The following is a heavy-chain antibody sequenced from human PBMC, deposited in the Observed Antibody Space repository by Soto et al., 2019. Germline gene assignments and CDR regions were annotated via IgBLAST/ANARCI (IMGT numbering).Heavy chain of an antibody. Sequence: SETLSLTCAVSGGSISNGGYSWSWIRQPPGKALEWIGYIYHSGSTYYNPSLKSRVTISIDRSKNQFSLNLKSVTAADTAVYYCARGMDSENFFDSWGQGTLVTVSS. D-gene: IGHD1-26*01. CDR2: IYHSGST. CDR1: GGSISNGGYS. V-gene: IGHV4-30-2*01. J-gene: IGHJ4*02. CDR3: ARGMDSENFFDS.